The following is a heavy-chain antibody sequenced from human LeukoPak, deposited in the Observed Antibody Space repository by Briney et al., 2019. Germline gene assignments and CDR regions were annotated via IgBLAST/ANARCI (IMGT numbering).Heavy chain of an antibody. CDR2: ISAYTGNT. Sequence: GASVKVSCKASGYTFTSYGSIWVRQAPGQGLEWMGWISAYTGNTNYAQKFQGRVTMTTDTSTSTAYMELRSLRSDDTAVYYCARASSPTAGWGYWGQGTLVTVSS. CDR3: ARASSPTAGWGY. J-gene: IGHJ4*02. D-gene: IGHD6-13*01. CDR1: GYTFTSYG. V-gene: IGHV1-18*01.